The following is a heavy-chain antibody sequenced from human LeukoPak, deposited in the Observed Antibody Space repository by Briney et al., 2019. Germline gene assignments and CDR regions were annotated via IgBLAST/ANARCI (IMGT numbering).Heavy chain of an antibody. CDR2: IYSGGST. V-gene: IGHV3-53*01. J-gene: IGHJ1*01. D-gene: IGHD2-21*02. Sequence: GGSLRLSCAASGFSFSSYAINWVRQAPGKGLEWVSVIYSGGSTYYADSVKGRFTISRDNSKNTLYLQMKSLRAEDTAVYYCARTDETAPAEDFQHWGQGTLVTVSS. CDR3: ARTDETAPAEDFQH. CDR1: GFSFSSYA.